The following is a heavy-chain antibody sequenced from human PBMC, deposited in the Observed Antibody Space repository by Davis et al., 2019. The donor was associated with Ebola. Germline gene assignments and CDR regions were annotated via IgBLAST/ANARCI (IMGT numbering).Heavy chain of an antibody. CDR3: ARGHNYAHEY. Sequence: ASVKVSCMASGYTFTDYNIHWMRQAPGQGLEWLGRVILKSGATNYAQKFQGRVTMTMDTSISTVYMELSSLRYDDTADYYCARGHNYAHEYWGQGTPVTVSS. CDR2: VILKSGAT. D-gene: IGHD4-11*01. J-gene: IGHJ4*02. CDR1: GYTFTDYN. V-gene: IGHV1-2*06.